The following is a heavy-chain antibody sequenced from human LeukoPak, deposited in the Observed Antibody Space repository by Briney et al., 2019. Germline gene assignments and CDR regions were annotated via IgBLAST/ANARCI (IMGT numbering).Heavy chain of an antibody. Sequence: ASVKVSCKASGYTFTSYYMHWVRQAPGQGLEWMGIINPSGGSTSYAQKFQGRVTMTRDMSTSTVYMELSSLRSEDTAVYYCARDADSGRGSITPSYYFDYWGQGTLVTVSS. J-gene: IGHJ4*02. D-gene: IGHD5-12*01. CDR1: GYTFTSYY. V-gene: IGHV1-46*01. CDR3: ARDADSGRGSITPSYYFDY. CDR2: INPSGGST.